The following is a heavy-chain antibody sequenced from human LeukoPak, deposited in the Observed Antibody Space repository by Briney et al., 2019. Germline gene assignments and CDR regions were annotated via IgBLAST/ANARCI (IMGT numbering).Heavy chain of an antibody. CDR3: ARESVATITDQSFLFDY. J-gene: IGHJ4*02. CDR2: IKQDGSEK. CDR1: GFTFCSYW. Sequence: GGSLRLSCAASGFTFCSYWMSWVRQAPGKGLEWVANIKQDGSEKYYVDSVKGRFTIPRDNAKNSLYLQMNSLRAEDTAVYYCARESVATITDQSFLFDYWGQGTLVTVSS. V-gene: IGHV3-7*01. D-gene: IGHD5-12*01.